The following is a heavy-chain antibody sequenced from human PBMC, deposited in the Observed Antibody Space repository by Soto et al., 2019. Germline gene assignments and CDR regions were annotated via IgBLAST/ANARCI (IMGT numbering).Heavy chain of an antibody. CDR3: ATSRGYYPDY. CDR1: GGSISSFAFY. CDR2: IRYDGST. D-gene: IGHD5-12*01. Sequence: PSETPSLTCTVSGGSISSFAFYWSWIRQHPGKGLEWIGYIRYDGSTFYTPSLRSRVTMSIDTSKNQFSLKLSSVTAADTAVYYCATSRGYYPDYWGQGTLVTVSS. V-gene: IGHV4-30-4*08. J-gene: IGHJ4*02.